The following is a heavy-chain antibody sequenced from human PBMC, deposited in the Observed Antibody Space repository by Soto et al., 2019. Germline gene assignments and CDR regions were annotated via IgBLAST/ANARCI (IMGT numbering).Heavy chain of an antibody. CDR2: FDPEDGET. Sequence: ASVKVSCKVSGYTLTELSMHWVRQAPGKGLEWMGGFDPEDGETIYAQKFQGRVTMTEDTSTDTAYMELSSLRSEDTAVYYCATLIRKNYYGSGAVDIWGQGTMVTVSS. V-gene: IGHV1-24*01. CDR3: ATLIRKNYYGSGAVDI. D-gene: IGHD3-10*01. J-gene: IGHJ3*02. CDR1: GYTLTELS.